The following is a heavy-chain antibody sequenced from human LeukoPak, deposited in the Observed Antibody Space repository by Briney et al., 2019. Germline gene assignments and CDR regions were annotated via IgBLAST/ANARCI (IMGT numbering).Heavy chain of an antibody. D-gene: IGHD3-10*02. Sequence: PGGSLRLSCAASGFTFSSYEMNWVRQAPGKGLEWVSYVSSGGSTIYYADSVKGRFTISRDNAKNSLYLQMNSLRAEDTAVYYCAELGITMIGGVWGKGTTVTISS. CDR3: AELGITMIGGV. V-gene: IGHV3-48*03. CDR1: GFTFSSYE. J-gene: IGHJ6*04. CDR2: VSSGGSTI.